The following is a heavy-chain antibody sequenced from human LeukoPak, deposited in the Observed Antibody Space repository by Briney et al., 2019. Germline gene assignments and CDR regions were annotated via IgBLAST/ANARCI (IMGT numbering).Heavy chain of an antibody. CDR2: ISSSSSYI. V-gene: IGHV3-21*01. CDR1: GFTFSSYS. J-gene: IGHJ4*02. Sequence: PGGSLRLSCAASGFTFSSYSMNWVRQAPGKGLEWVSSISSSSSYIYYADSVKGRFTISRDNAKNSLYLQMNSLRAEDTTVYYCGRGVRCEQWRKYYLYYWGQGTLVTVFS. CDR3: GRGVRCEQWRKYYLYY. D-gene: IGHD6-19*01.